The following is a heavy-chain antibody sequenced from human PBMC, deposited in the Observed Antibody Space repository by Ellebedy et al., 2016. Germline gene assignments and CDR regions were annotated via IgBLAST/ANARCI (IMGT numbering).Heavy chain of an antibody. D-gene: IGHD3-22*01. J-gene: IGHJ3*02. V-gene: IGHV3-74*01. CDR3: AKDGPYYYDSSGYAHAFDI. Sequence: GESLKISCTASGFIFSSYWMHWVRQAPGKGLVWVSRINSDGSGTSYADSVKGRFTISRDNAKNTLYLQMNSLRAEDTALYYCAKDGPYYYDSSGYAHAFDIWGQGTMVTISS. CDR2: INSDGSGT. CDR1: GFIFSSYW.